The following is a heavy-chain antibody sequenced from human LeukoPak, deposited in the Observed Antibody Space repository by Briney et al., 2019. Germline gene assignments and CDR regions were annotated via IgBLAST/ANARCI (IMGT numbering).Heavy chain of an antibody. Sequence: PSETLSLTCTVSGGSISSNYWSWIRQPPGKALEWIAHIYYSGSTYYNPSLKSRVIISEDTSKNQFSLKLTSVTAADTALYYCARGQSYFDSSGYYTNPYYFDYWGQGTLVTVSS. D-gene: IGHD3-22*01. J-gene: IGHJ4*02. CDR2: IYYSGST. CDR1: GGSISSNY. CDR3: ARGQSYFDSSGYYTNPYYFDY. V-gene: IGHV4-59*08.